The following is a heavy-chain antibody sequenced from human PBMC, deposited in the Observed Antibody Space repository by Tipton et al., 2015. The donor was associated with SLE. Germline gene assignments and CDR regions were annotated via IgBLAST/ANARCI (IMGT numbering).Heavy chain of an antibody. Sequence: TLSLTCAVSGYSIGAGYYWGCVRQPPGKGLEWIANIYHGGSSYYNSFYNPSLKSRVTISLDTSKNQFSLKLSSVTAADTAVYYCARASIAVAENDAFDIWGQGTMVTVSS. CDR3: ARASIAVAENDAFDI. J-gene: IGHJ3*02. CDR2: IYHGGSS. D-gene: IGHD6-19*01. CDR1: GYSIGAGYY. V-gene: IGHV4-38-2*01.